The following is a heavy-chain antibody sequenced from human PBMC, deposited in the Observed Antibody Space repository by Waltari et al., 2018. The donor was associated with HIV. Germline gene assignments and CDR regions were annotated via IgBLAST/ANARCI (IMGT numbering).Heavy chain of an antibody. CDR2: IYYSGTT. Sequence: QVQLQESGTGLVKPSETLSLTCTVSGGSINTYYWSWIRQPPGKGLEWIGYIYYSGTTNDNPSLQSRVTISVDTSKNQFSLKLTSVTAADTAVYYCARFRCSSTSCYGRYAMDVWGQGTTVTVSS. CDR1: GGSINTYY. V-gene: IGHV4-59*01. D-gene: IGHD2-2*01. CDR3: ARFRCSSTSCYGRYAMDV. J-gene: IGHJ6*02.